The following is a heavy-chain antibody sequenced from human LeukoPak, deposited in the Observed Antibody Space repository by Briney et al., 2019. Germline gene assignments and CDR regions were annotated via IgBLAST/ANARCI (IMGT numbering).Heavy chain of an antibody. Sequence: GGSLRLSCAASGFTFSSYGMHWVRQAPGMGLMWVSRVDTDGSSTTYADSVKGRFTISRDNAENTLYLQMNSLRAEDTAVYYCTRLGGSNWVDYWGQGTLVTVSS. CDR2: VDTDGSST. CDR3: TRLGGSNWVDY. J-gene: IGHJ4*02. CDR1: GFTFSSYG. D-gene: IGHD6-13*01. V-gene: IGHV3-74*01.